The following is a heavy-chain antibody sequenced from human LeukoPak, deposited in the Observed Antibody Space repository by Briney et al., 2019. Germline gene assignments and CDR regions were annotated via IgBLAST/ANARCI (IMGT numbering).Heavy chain of an antibody. CDR3: ARDLPPDPYDSSGSLDY. CDR1: GYTFTTYG. J-gene: IGHJ4*02. CDR2: ISAYNGNT. V-gene: IGHV1-18*01. D-gene: IGHD3-22*01. Sequence: ASVKVSCKASGYTFTTYGISWVRQAPGQGLEWMGRISAYNGNTKYAQKLQGRVTMTTDTSTSTAYMELRSLRSDDTAVYYCARDLPPDPYDSSGSLDYWGQGTLVTVSS.